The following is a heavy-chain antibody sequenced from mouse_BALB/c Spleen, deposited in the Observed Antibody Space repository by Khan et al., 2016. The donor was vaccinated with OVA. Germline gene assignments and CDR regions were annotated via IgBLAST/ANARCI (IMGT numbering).Heavy chain of an antibody. CDR1: GFTFSSFR. J-gene: IGHJ4*01. V-gene: IGHV5-17*02. CDR2: ISTDSSTI. CDR3: ARNSYYYGNRYIMDY. Sequence: EVELVESGGGLVQPGGSRKLSCATSGFTFSSFRMHWVRQAPEKGLAWVAYISTDSSTIYYADTVKGRFTISRDNPKNTLFLQMTSLRSEDTAMYYCARNSYYYGNRYIMDYWGQGTSVTVSS. D-gene: IGHD1-1*01.